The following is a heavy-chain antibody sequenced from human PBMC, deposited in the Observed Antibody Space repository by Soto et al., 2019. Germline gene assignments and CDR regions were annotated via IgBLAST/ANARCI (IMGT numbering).Heavy chain of an antibody. CDR3: ARVTIAARPSDAFDI. CDR2: INPSGGST. CDR1: GYTFTSYY. D-gene: IGHD6-6*01. V-gene: IGHV1-46*01. J-gene: IGHJ3*02. Sequence: ASVKVSCKASGYTFTSYYMHWVRQDPGQGLEWMGIINPSGGSTSYAQKFQGRVTMTRDTSTSTVYMELSSLRSEDTAVYYCARVTIAARPSDAFDIWGQGTMVTVSS.